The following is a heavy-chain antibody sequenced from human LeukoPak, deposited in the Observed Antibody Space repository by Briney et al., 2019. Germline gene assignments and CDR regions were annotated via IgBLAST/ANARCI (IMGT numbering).Heavy chain of an antibody. Sequence: GGSLRLSCAASGFTFSSYAMHWVRQAPGKGLEWVAVISYGGSNKYYADSVKGRFTISRDNSKNTLYLQMNSLRAEDTAVYYCATQYCTNAVCPWGQGTLVTVSS. CDR1: GFTFSSYA. CDR2: ISYGGSNK. D-gene: IGHD2-8*01. J-gene: IGHJ5*02. CDR3: ATQYCTNAVCP. V-gene: IGHV3-30-3*01.